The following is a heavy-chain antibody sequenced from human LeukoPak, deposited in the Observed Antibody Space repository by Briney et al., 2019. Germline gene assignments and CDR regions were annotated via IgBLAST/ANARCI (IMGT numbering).Heavy chain of an antibody. CDR3: ARIDWVTDF. D-gene: IGHD2-21*01. Sequence: GGSLRLSCAASGFPFSAYWMLWARQAPGKGLVWVSRITSDGATSYADSVKGRFTISRENAKNTLYLQLNGLRAEDTAVYYCARIDWVTDFWGQGTLVTVSS. J-gene: IGHJ4*02. CDR1: GFPFSAYW. CDR2: ITSDGAT. V-gene: IGHV3-74*01.